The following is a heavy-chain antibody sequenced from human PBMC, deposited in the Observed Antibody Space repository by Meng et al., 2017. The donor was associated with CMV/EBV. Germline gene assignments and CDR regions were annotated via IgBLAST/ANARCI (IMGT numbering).Heavy chain of an antibody. CDR1: GFTVSSNY. CDR2: ISSSSSYI. J-gene: IGHJ6*02. V-gene: IGHV3-21*01. CDR3: ARDDSPTYSNLNYYYYYGMDV. Sequence: GESLKISCAASGFTVSSNYMSWVRQAPGKGLEWVSSISSSSSYIYYADSVKGRFTISRDNAKNSLYLQMNSLRAEDTAVYYCARDDSPTYSNLNYYYYYGMDVWGQGTTVTVSS. D-gene: IGHD4-11*01.